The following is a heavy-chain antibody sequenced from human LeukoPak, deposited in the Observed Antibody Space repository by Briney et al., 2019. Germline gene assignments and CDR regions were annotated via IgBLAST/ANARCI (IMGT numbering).Heavy chain of an antibody. Sequence: SETLSLTCTVSGGPISSSTYYWVWIRQPPGKGLEWIGNIYYSGSTYYNPSLKSRVTISVDTSKDQFSLKLSSVIAADTAVYYCASLVVVASGKYFDYWGQGTLVTVSS. V-gene: IGHV4-39*01. CDR1: GGPISSSTYY. J-gene: IGHJ4*02. CDR2: IYYSGST. CDR3: ASLVVVASGKYFDY. D-gene: IGHD2-15*01.